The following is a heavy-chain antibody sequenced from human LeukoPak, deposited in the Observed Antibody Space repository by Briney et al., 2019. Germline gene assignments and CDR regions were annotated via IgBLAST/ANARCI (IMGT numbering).Heavy chain of an antibody. CDR3: AKGSIFGVVTNFDY. CDR2: ISWNSGSI. V-gene: IGHV3-9*01. Sequence: PGRSLRLSCAASGFTFDDYAMLWVRQAPGKGLEWVSGISWNSGSIGYADSVKGRFTISRDNAKNSLYLQMNSLRAEDTALYYCAKGSIFGVVTNFDYWGQGTLVTVSS. CDR1: GFTFDDYA. J-gene: IGHJ4*02. D-gene: IGHD3-3*01.